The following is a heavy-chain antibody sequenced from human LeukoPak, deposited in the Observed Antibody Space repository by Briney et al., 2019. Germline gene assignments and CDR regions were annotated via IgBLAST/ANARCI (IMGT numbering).Heavy chain of an antibody. CDR2: INHSVSN. CDR3: ARVYYYDSSGYFPFAFDI. J-gene: IGHJ3*02. D-gene: IGHD3-22*01. CDR1: AGSLTGYY. V-gene: IGHV4-34*01. Sequence: PSETLSPTCAVYAGSLTGYYWSWIRQPPGKGLECIGEINHSVSNNYNPSFKSRVTISVDTSKNQFSLKLSSVAAADTAVYYCARVYYYDSSGYFPFAFDIWGQGTMVTVSS.